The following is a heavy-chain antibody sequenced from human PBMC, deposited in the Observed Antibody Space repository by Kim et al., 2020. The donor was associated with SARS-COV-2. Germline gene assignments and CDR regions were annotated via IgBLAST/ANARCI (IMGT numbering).Heavy chain of an antibody. CDR1: GGSFSGYY. CDR3: ARGGRGRDDY. D-gene: IGHD2-15*01. Sequence: SETLSLTCAVYGGSFSGYYWSWIRQPPGKGLEWIGEINHSGSTNYNPSLKSRVTISVDTSKNQFSLKLSSVTAADTAVYYCARGGRGRDDYWGQGTLVTVSS. CDR2: INHSGST. V-gene: IGHV4-34*01. J-gene: IGHJ4*02.